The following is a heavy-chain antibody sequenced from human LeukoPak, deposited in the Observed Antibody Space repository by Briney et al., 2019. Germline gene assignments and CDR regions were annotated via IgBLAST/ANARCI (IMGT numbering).Heavy chain of an antibody. CDR2: ISYNSGRI. CDR1: GFTFHNYG. J-gene: IGHJ4*02. CDR3: AKGLYSGYVKTFAY. D-gene: IGHD5-12*01. V-gene: IGHV3-9*01. Sequence: GSSLRLSCAASGFTFHNYGMHWARVAPGEGVEWVSGISYNSGRIGYADSVKGRFTISRDNAKNSLYLQMNSLRAEDTALYYCAKGLYSGYVKTFAYWGQGTLVTVSS.